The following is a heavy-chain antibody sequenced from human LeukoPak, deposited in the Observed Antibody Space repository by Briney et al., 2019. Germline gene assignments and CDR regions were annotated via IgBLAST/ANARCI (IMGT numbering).Heavy chain of an antibody. CDR1: GDSISSGDYY. J-gene: IGHJ4*02. CDR2: ISSSGST. Sequence: PSETLSLTCTVPGDSISSGDYYSSWIRQPAGKGLEWIGRISSSGSTNYNPSLKSRVTISVDTSKNQFSLKLSSVTAADTAVYYCARGRWISGNYYNFDYWGQGTLVTVSS. V-gene: IGHV4-61*02. CDR3: ARGRWISGNYYNFDY. D-gene: IGHD1-26*01.